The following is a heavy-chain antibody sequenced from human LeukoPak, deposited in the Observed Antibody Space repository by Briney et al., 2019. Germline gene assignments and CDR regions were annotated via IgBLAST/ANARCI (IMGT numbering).Heavy chain of an antibody. V-gene: IGHV3-30-3*01. CDR1: GFTFSSYA. J-gene: IGHJ6*02. CDR2: ISYDGSNK. CDR3: ARKYCSSTSCHHPYYYYGMDV. Sequence: PGGSLRLSCAASGFTFSSYAMHWVRQAPGEGLEWVAVISYDGSNKYYADSVKGRFTISRDNSKNTLYLQMNSLRAEDTAVYYCARKYCSSTSCHHPYYYYGMDVWGQGTTVTVSS. D-gene: IGHD2-2*01.